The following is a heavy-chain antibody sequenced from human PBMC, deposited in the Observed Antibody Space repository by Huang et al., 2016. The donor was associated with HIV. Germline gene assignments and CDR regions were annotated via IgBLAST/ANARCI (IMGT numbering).Heavy chain of an antibody. D-gene: IGHD3-16*01. Sequence: QVQLRETGPGLVKPSETLSLTCAVSGASISSHYWIWIRQPPGKGLEWIGIIYNSGTTNYNPSLKSRVSISTATSKNHFSLKLTSVTAADSGVYYCARGRSSYGTLWFDPWGQGTLVTVSS. CDR3: ARGRSSYGTLWFDP. V-gene: IGHV4-59*11. CDR1: GASISSHY. J-gene: IGHJ5*02. CDR2: IYNSGTT.